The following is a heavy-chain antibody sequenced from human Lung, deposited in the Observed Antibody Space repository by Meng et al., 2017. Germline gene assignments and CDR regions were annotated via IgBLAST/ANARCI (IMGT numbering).Heavy chain of an antibody. CDR3: ARGPTTMAHDFDY. J-gene: IGHJ4*02. CDR1: GGSFSDYY. D-gene: IGHD4-11*01. V-gene: IGHV4-34*01. Sequence: QVQLQQWVAGPLKPPEALSVTCVVSGGSFSDYYWSWIRQPPGKGLEWIGEINHSGSTNYNPSLESRATISVDTSQNNLSLKLSSVTAADSAVYYCARGPTTMAHDFDYWGQGTLVTVSS. CDR2: INHSGST.